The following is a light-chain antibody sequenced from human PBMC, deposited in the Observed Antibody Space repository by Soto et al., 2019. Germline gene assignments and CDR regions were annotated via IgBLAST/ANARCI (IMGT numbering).Light chain of an antibody. V-gene: IGKV3-20*01. CDR3: QQYGTSPPLT. J-gene: IGKJ4*01. CDR1: QSVGSNS. Sequence: EFVLTQSPGTLSLSPGERATLSCRASQSVGSNSLAWYQQKPGQAPRILIYGASTRATGIPDRLSGSGSGTDFTLTISRVEPEDFAVYYCQQYGTSPPLTFGGGTKVEIK. CDR2: GAS.